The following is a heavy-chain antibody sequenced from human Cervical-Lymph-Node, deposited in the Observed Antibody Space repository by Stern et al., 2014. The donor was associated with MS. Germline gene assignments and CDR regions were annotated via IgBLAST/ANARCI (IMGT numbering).Heavy chain of an antibody. V-gene: IGHV1-18*01. CDR3: ARRGGSQPTDY. Sequence: QVQLGQSGAEVKKPGASVKVSCKASGYTFTSSGLSWVRQAPGQGLEWMGWISTYNGNTNYAQKLQGRVSMTTDTSTSTVYMELRSLISDDTAVYYCARRGGSQPTDYWGQGTLVTVSS. D-gene: IGHD1-26*01. CDR2: ISTYNGNT. CDR1: GYTFTSSG. J-gene: IGHJ4*02.